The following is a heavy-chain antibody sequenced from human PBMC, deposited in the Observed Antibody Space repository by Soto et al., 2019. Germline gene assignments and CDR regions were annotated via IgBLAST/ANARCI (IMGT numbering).Heavy chain of an antibody. CDR1: GYSFTSYW. V-gene: IGHV5-51*01. CDR3: ARLAVVPNYYYYYYGMDV. D-gene: IGHD2-21*01. J-gene: IGHJ6*02. CDR2: IYPGDSDT. Sequence: GESLKISCKGSGYSFTSYWIGWVRQMPGKGLEWMGIIYPGDSDTRYSPSFQGQVTISADKSISTAYLQWSSLKASDTAMYYCARLAVVPNYYYYYYGMDVWGQGTTVTVSS.